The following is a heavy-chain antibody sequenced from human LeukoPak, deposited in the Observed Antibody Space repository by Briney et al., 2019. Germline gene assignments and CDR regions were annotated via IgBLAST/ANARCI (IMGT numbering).Heavy chain of an antibody. CDR2: MNPNSGNT. D-gene: IGHD3-3*01. Sequence: ASVKVSCKASRYTFTSYDINWVRQATGQGLEWMGWMNPNSGNTGYAQKFQGRVTMTRNTSISTAYMELSSLRSEDTAVYYCARVGDFWSGYYIYGMDVWGRGTTVTVSS. CDR1: RYTFTSYD. V-gene: IGHV1-8*01. J-gene: IGHJ6*02. CDR3: ARVGDFWSGYYIYGMDV.